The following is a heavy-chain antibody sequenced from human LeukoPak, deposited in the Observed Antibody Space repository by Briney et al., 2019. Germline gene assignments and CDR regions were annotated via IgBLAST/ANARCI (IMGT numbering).Heavy chain of an antibody. J-gene: IGHJ4*02. D-gene: IGHD3-10*01. V-gene: IGHV3-23*01. CDR2: ISGSGGST. CDR3: VKIVGSRGGGTFDY. CDR1: GFTFSSYW. Sequence: GGSLRLSCAVSGFTFSSYWMSWVRQAPGKGLEWVSGISGSGGSTYYADSVKGRFTISRDNSKNTLYLQMNSLRAEDTAVYYCVKIVGSRGGGTFDYWGQGTLVTVSS.